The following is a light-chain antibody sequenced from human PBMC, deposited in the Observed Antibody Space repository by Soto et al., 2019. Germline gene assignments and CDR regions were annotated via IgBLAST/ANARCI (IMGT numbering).Light chain of an antibody. CDR1: SSDVGGYNY. V-gene: IGLV2-8*01. CDR2: EVS. J-gene: IGLJ1*01. CDR3: SSYAGSNNLGV. Sequence: QSALTQPPSASGSPGQSVTISCTGTSSDVGGYNYVSWYQQHPGKAPKFIIYEVSKRPSGVPDRFSGSKSGNTASLTVSGLQAEDEADYYCSSYAGSNNLGVFGTGTKVT.